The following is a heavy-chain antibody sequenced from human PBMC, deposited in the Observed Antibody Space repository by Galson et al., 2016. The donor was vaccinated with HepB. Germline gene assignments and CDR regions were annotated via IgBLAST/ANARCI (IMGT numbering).Heavy chain of an antibody. D-gene: IGHD6-19*01. V-gene: IGHV3-21*01. CDR3: ARDPGDNGWGAFDI. CDR1: GLTFSRYS. CDR2: ISGSGSSI. J-gene: IGHJ3*02. Sequence: SLRLSCAASGLTFSRYSMNWVRQAPGKGLEWVSCISGSGSSIYYADSVKGRFTISRDNAKNSLYLQMNSLRVEDTAVYYCARDPGDNGWGAFDIWGQGTTVTVS.